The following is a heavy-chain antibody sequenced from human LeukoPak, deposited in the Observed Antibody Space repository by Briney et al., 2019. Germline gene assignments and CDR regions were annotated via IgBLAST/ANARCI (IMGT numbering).Heavy chain of an antibody. D-gene: IGHD3-22*01. V-gene: IGHV1-69*05. Sequence: ASVKVSCKASGGTFSSYAISWVRQAPGQGLEWMGGIIPIFGTANYAQTFQGRVTITTDESTSTAYMELSSLRSEDTAVYYCARHHYDYAFDIWGQGTMVTVSS. CDR3: ARHHYDYAFDI. J-gene: IGHJ3*02. CDR2: IIPIFGTA. CDR1: GGTFSSYA.